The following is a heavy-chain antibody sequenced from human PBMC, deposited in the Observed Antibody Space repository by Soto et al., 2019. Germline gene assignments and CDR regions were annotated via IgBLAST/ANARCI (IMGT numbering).Heavy chain of an antibody. V-gene: IGHV3-48*01. J-gene: IGHJ4*02. CDR1: GFTFSSYS. D-gene: IGHD5-12*01. Sequence: GGSLRLSCAASGFTFSSYSMNWVRQAPGKGLEWVSYISSSSSTIYYADSVKGRFTISRDNAKNSLYLQMNSLRAEDTAVYYCASSGYDLFDYWGQGTLVTVSS. CDR2: ISSSSSTI. CDR3: ASSGYDLFDY.